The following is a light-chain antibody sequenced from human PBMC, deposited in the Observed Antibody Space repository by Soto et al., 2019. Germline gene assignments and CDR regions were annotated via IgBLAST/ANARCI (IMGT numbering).Light chain of an antibody. J-gene: IGKJ1*01. CDR3: QQYNSYPWT. V-gene: IGKV1-5*01. CDR2: DAS. Sequence: DIQMTQSPSTLSASVGDRVTITCRASQSISSWLAWYQQKPGKAPKLLIYDASSLESGVPSRFSGSGSGTEFTLTISSLQPDDFATYYCQQYNSYPWTFGQGRKVDIK. CDR1: QSISSW.